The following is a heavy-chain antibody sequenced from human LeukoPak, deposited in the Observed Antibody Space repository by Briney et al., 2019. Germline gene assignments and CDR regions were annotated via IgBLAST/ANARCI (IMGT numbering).Heavy chain of an antibody. V-gene: IGHV4-4*07. CDR3: ARRSSRWLVVDY. J-gene: IGHJ4*02. CDR2: INGNGGT. Sequence: SETLSLTCTVSGGSIGFYFWSWIRQSAGKGLEWIGRINGNGGTNYNPSLRSRVTMSVDTSKSQFSLNLRSVTAADTSVYYCARRSSRWLVVDYWGQGTLVTVSS. CDR1: GGSIGFYF. D-gene: IGHD6-19*01.